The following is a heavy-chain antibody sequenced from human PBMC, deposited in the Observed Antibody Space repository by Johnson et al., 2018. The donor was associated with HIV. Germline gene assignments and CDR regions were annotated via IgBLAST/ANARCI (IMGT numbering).Heavy chain of an antibody. D-gene: IGHD3-22*01. Sequence: QVQLVESGGGVVQPGRSLRLSCAASGFTFSSYGMHWVRQAPGKGLEWVAVISYDGSNKFYADSVKGRFTISRDNSNNTLHLHMNSLRAEDTAVYYCARDRAHYYDSSGYYESGAFDIWGQGTMVTVSS. V-gene: IGHV3-30*03. CDR3: ARDRAHYYDSSGYYESGAFDI. J-gene: IGHJ3*02. CDR1: GFTFSSYG. CDR2: ISYDGSNK.